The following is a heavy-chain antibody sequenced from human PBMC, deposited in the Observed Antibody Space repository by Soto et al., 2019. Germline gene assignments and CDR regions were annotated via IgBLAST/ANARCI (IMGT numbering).Heavy chain of an antibody. Sequence: QVQLVESGGGVVQPGRSLRLSCAASGFTFSSSAMHWVRQAPGKGLEWVTVITYDGNNKYYADSVKGRFTISRDNSKNTLYLQMNSLRPEDTAVYYCARDSRPYIVGATYFDYWGQGTVVAVSS. V-gene: IGHV3-30-3*01. CDR3: ARDSRPYIVGATYFDY. J-gene: IGHJ4*02. D-gene: IGHD1-26*01. CDR2: ITYDGNNK. CDR1: GFTFSSSA.